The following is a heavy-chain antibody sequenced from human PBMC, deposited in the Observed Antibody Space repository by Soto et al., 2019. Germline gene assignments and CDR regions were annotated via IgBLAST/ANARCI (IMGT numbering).Heavy chain of an antibody. D-gene: IGHD1-7*01. CDR3: AKGSGITRFDP. V-gene: IGHV3-74*01. CDR1: GFTFSSYW. J-gene: IGHJ5*02. CDR2: ISTDESST. Sequence: EVQLVESGGGLVQPGGSLRLSCAASGFTFSSYWMHWVRQAPGRGLVWVSCISTDESSTSYADSVKGRFTISRDNAKNTLYLQMNSLRAEDTAVYYCAKGSGITRFDPWGQGTLVTVSS.